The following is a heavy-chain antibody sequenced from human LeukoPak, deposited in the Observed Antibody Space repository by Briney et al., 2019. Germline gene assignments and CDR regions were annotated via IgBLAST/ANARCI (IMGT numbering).Heavy chain of an antibody. D-gene: IGHD5-18*01. CDR2: NSGGDDTI. Sequence: GGSLTLSCAASGFTFSSHGMNWVRQAPGKGVEWVSYNSGGDDTIFYAGSVQGRFSISRDNARNSLFLQMNSLRDEDTAVYYCARGRRGGGYNFGYDAFDIWGQGTMVTVSS. J-gene: IGHJ3*02. V-gene: IGHV3-48*02. CDR1: GFTFSSHG. CDR3: ARGRRGGGYNFGYDAFDI.